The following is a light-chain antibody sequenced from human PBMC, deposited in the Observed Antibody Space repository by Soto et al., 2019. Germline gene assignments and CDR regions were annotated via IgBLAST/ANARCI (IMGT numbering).Light chain of an antibody. CDR3: QQRHSYPIT. CDR2: AAS. V-gene: IGKV1-12*01. Sequence: DIQVTQSPSSVSASVGDRVTITCRASQDISRWLAWYQQKPGKAPKLLIYAASSLQSGVPSRFSGSGSGTDFTLTISNLQPEDSATYYCQQRHSYPITFGQGTRLEIK. CDR1: QDISRW. J-gene: IGKJ5*01.